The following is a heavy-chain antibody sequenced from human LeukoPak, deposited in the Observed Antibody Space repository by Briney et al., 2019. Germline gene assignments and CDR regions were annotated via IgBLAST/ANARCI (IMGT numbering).Heavy chain of an antibody. J-gene: IGHJ4*02. CDR3: ARVNYVGRTSYFDY. Sequence: PSETLSLTCTVSGGSISSYYWSWIRQPPGKGLEWIGYIYYSGSTNYNPPLKSRVTISVDTSKNQFSLKLSSVTAADTAVYYCARVNYVGRTSYFDYWGQGTLVTVSS. CDR2: IYYSGST. V-gene: IGHV4-59*01. D-gene: IGHD3-16*01. CDR1: GGSISSYY.